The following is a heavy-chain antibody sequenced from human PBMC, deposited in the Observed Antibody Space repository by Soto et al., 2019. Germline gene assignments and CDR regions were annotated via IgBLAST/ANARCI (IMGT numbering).Heavy chain of an antibody. CDR2: IYSGSST. Sequence: RGSLRLSCAASRFTVSSKYMGWVRQADEKGLEWDSVIYSGSSTYYADTVKGRFTIARDNSKNALYLQKNSVRAEDTAVYYCARGAVLQQNPYAFDIWGQGTMVTVSS. J-gene: IGHJ3*02. D-gene: IGHD1-1*01. CDR3: ARGAVLQQNPYAFDI. V-gene: IGHV3-53*01. CDR1: RFTVSSKY.